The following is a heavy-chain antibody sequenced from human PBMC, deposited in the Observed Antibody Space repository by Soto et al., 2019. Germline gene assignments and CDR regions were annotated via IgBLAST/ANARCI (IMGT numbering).Heavy chain of an antibody. CDR1: GFSLSTTGVG. D-gene: IGHD3-10*01. J-gene: IGHJ4*02. V-gene: IGHV2-5*02. CDR2: IYWDADQ. Sequence: QITLKESGPTLVKPTQTITLTCTFSGFSLSTTGVGVGWIRQPPGEALEWLALIYWDADQSYSPSLKSRLTLTKDPSKNQVVLTLSNMYPVDTATSFCAHTNYDGSWFFDSWGQGTLVTVSA. CDR3: AHTNYDGSWFFDS.